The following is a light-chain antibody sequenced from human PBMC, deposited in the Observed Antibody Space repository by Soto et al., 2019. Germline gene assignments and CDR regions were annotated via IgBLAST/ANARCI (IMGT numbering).Light chain of an antibody. Sequence: ETVMTQSPATLSVSAGERATLSCRASQSVTANLAWYQHKPGQPPRLLIFGATTRASGIPVRFSGSGSGTEFTLTISSXQSEDFAVYSCQQYSNWPWTFGQGTKVDIK. CDR1: QSVTAN. CDR2: GAT. J-gene: IGKJ1*01. CDR3: QQYSNWPWT. V-gene: IGKV3-15*01.